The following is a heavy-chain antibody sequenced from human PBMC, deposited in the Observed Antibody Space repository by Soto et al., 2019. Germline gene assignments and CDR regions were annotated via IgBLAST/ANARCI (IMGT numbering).Heavy chain of an antibody. CDR3: AKPTSAIVVVPGAIDS. D-gene: IGHD2-2*01. Sequence: GGSLRLSCAASGFTFSNYGMHWVRQAPGKGLEWVAVISYHGSDKYYADSVKGRFTISRDNSKNTLSLQLNSLRAEDTAVYYCAKPTSAIVVVPGAIDSWGQGTLVTVSS. CDR1: GFTFSNYG. CDR2: ISYHGSDK. J-gene: IGHJ5*01. V-gene: IGHV3-30*18.